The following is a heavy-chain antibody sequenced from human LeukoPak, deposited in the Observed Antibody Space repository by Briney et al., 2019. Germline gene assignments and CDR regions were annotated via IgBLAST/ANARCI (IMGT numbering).Heavy chain of an antibody. CDR1: GGAFSGYY. CDR2: INHSGST. J-gene: IGHJ5*02. V-gene: IGHV4-34*01. CDR3: ARGQEPDCSSTSCPNWFDP. D-gene: IGHD2-2*01. Sequence: NASGTPSLTRAVYGGAFSGYYWGWIRPPPGKGAGGIGGINHSGSTNYNPSLKSRVTISVDTSKNQFSLKLSSVTAADTAVYYCARGQEPDCSSTSCPNWFDPWGQGTLVTVSS.